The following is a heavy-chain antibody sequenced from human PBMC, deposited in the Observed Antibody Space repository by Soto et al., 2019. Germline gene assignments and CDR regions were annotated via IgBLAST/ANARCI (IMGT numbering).Heavy chain of an antibody. Sequence: QVQLVQSGAEVKKPGSSVQVSCKASGGTFSSYTISWVRQAPGQGLEWMGRIIPILGIANYAQKFQGRVTITADKSTSTAYMELSSLRSEDTAVYYCARGGIAAAAGWFDPWGQGTLVTVSS. V-gene: IGHV1-69*02. CDR3: ARGGIAAAAGWFDP. J-gene: IGHJ5*02. D-gene: IGHD6-13*01. CDR2: IIPILGIA. CDR1: GGTFSSYT.